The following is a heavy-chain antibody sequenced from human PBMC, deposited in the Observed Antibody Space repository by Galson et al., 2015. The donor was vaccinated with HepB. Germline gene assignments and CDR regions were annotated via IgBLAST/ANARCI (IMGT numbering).Heavy chain of an antibody. CDR2: INAGNGNT. Sequence: SVKVSCKASGYTFTSYAMHWVRQAPGQRLEWMGWINAGNGNTKYSQKFQGRVTITRDTSASTAYMELSSLRSEDTAVYYCARDTIVVVPAAIHPAKYNWFDPWGQGTLVTVSS. D-gene: IGHD2-2*01. CDR3: ARDTIVVVPAAIHPAKYNWFDP. J-gene: IGHJ5*02. CDR1: GYTFTSYA. V-gene: IGHV1-3*01.